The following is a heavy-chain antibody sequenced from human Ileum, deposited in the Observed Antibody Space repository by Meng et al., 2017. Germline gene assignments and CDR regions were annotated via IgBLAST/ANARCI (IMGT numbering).Heavy chain of an antibody. CDR2: ISDNGLTT. V-gene: IGHV3-23*01. D-gene: IGHD2-15*01. CDR3: AKVARSEVFHI. Sequence: GESLKISCAASGFTFNNYALSWVRQAPGKGLEWVSSISDNGLTTFYADSVKGRFTSSRDNSKNMVYLQTNSLRAEDTAIYYCAKVARSEVFHIWGQGTMVTVSS. J-gene: IGHJ3*02. CDR1: GFTFNNYA.